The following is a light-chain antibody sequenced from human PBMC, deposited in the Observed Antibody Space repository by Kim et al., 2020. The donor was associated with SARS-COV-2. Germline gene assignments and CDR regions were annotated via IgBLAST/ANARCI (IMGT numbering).Light chain of an antibody. CDR3: GTWDSSLSAYV. Sequence: QSVLTQPPSVSAAPGQKVTISCSGSSSNIGNNYVSWYQQLPGTAPKLLIYDNNQRPSGIPDRFSGSKSGTSATLGITGLQTGDEADYYRGTWDSSLSAYVFGTGTKVTVL. CDR1: SSNIGNNY. V-gene: IGLV1-51*01. CDR2: DNN. J-gene: IGLJ1*01.